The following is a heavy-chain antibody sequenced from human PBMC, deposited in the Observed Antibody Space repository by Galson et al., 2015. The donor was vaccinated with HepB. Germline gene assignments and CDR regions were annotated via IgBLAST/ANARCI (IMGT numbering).Heavy chain of an antibody. V-gene: IGHV3-15*01. D-gene: IGHD1-26*01. J-gene: IGHJ4*02. CDR1: GFTYSNAW. CDR3: TTVEWEPLRFADY. CDR2: IKSKTDGGTT. Sequence: SLRLSCAASGFTYSNAWMSWVRQAPGKGLEWVGRIKSKTDGGTTDYAAPVKGRFTISRDDSKNTLYLQMNSLKTEDTAVYYCTTVEWEPLRFADYWGPGTLVTVSS.